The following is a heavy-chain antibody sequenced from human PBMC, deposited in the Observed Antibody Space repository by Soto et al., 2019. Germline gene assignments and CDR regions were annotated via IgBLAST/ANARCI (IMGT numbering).Heavy chain of an antibody. J-gene: IGHJ4*02. CDR2: INHSGST. V-gene: IGHV4-34*01. CDR1: GGSFSGYY. Sequence: PSETLSLTCAVYGGSFSGYYWSWIRQPPGKGLEWIGEINHSGSTNYNPSLKSRVTISVDTSKNQFSLKLSSVTAANTAVYSCGRGLLPIAARTFDYWGQGTLVTVSS. CDR3: GRGLLPIAARTFDY. D-gene: IGHD6-6*01.